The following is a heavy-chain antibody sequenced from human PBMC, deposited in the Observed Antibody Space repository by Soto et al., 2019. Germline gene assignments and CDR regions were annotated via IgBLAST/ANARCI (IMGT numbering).Heavy chain of an antibody. CDR1: GYTFTSYG. V-gene: IGHV1-18*01. CDR3: ARDRWNYYDSSGYYGGDYYYGMDV. J-gene: IGHJ6*02. Sequence: GASVKVSCKASGYTFTSYGISWVRQAPGQGLEWMGWISAYNGNTNYAQKLQGRVTMTTDTSTSTAYMELRSLRSDDTAVYYCARDRWNYYDSSGYYGGDYYYGMDVWGQGTTVTVSS. D-gene: IGHD3-22*01. CDR2: ISAYNGNT.